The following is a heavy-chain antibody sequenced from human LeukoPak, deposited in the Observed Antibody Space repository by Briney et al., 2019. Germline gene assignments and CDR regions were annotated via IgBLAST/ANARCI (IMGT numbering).Heavy chain of an antibody. V-gene: IGHV1-8*01. Sequence: ASVKVSCKASGYTFTSYDINWVRQATGQGLEWMGWMNPNSGNTGYAQKFQGRVTMTRNTSISTAYMELSSLRSEDTAVYYCARVPRGYHDSSGSHKDYWGQGTLVTVSS. J-gene: IGHJ4*02. D-gene: IGHD3-22*01. CDR1: GYTFTSYD. CDR3: ARVPRGYHDSSGSHKDY. CDR2: MNPNSGNT.